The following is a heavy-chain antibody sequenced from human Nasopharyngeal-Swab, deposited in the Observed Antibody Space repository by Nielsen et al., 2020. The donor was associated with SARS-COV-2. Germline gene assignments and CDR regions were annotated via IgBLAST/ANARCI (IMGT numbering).Heavy chain of an antibody. D-gene: IGHD2-21*02. CDR2: IHIDGSST. V-gene: IGHV3-74*01. Sequence: GESLKISCTASGFTFSSYWMHWVRRAPGKGLVWVSRIHIDGSSTSYGDSVKGRFTISRDNSKNTLYLQMNSLRAEDTAVYYCAKCGGDCYSEGHYFDYWGQGTLVTVSS. CDR1: GFTFSSYW. J-gene: IGHJ4*02. CDR3: AKCGGDCYSEGHYFDY.